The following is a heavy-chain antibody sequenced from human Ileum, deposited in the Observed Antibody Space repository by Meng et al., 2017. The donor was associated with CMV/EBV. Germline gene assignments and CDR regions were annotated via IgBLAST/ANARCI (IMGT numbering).Heavy chain of an antibody. J-gene: IGHJ4*02. V-gene: IGHV3-23*05. CDR3: AKGGPAYYDFWSGYYPDY. CDR1: GFAFRTYA. Sequence: GGSLRLSCADSGFAFRTYAMTWVRQAPGKGLEWVSSIFGSGTGTYYADSVKGRFTISRDNSKNTLYLQMNSLRAEDTAVYYCAKGGPAYYDFWSGYYPDYWGQGTLVTVSS. CDR2: IFGSGTGT. D-gene: IGHD3-3*01.